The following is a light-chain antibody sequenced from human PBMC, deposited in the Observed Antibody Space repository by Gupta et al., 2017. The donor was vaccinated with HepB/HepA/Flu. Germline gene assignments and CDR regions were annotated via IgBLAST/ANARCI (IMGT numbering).Light chain of an antibody. CDR3: CSYAGSSTLV. CDR2: EVS. CDR1: SSDVGSYNL. V-gene: IGLV2-23*02. Sequence: QSALTQPASVSGSPGQSITISCTGTSSDVGSYNLVSWSQQHPGKAPKLMIYEVSKRPSGVSNRFSGSKSGNTASLTISGLQAEDEADYYCCSYAGSSTLVFGTGTKVTVL. J-gene: IGLJ1*01.